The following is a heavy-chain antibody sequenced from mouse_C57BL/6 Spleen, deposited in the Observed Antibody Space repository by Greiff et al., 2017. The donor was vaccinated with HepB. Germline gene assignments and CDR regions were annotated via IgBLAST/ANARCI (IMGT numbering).Heavy chain of an antibody. CDR2: INPGSGGT. J-gene: IGHJ4*01. D-gene: IGHD1-1*01. CDR1: GYAFTNYL. V-gene: IGHV1-54*01. Sequence: QVQLKQSGAELVRPGTSVKVSCKASGYAFTNYLIEWVKQRPGQGLEWIGVINPGSGGTNYNEKFKGKATLTADKSSSTAYMQLSSLTSEDSAVYFGASEGGYYGSSFYYAMDYWGQGTSVTVSS. CDR3: ASEGGYYGSSFYYAMDY.